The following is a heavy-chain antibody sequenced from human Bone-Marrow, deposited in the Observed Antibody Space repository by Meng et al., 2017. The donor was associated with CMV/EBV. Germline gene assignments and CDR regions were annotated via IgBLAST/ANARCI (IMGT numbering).Heavy chain of an antibody. CDR3: ARSRSRTTCYTGDY. CDR1: GFTFSDHY. CDR2: TRNKANSYTT. V-gene: IGHV3-72*01. J-gene: IGHJ4*02. D-gene: IGHD2-2*02. Sequence: GESLKISCSASGFTFSDHYIDWVRQAPGKGLEWVGRTRNKANSYTTEYASSVKGRFIVSRDESKNSLYLQMNSLKTEDTAVYYGARSRSRTTCYTGDYWGQGTRVTVSS.